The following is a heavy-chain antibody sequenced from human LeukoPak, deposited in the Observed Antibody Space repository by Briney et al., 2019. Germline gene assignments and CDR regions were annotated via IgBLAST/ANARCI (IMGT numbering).Heavy chain of an antibody. Sequence: SETLSLTCTVSVGSISSYYWSWIRQPPGKGLEWIGYIYYSGSTNYNPSLKSRVTISVDTSKNQSSLRLSSVTAADTAVYYCARHGVRGVIGLNWFDPWGQGTLVTVSS. CDR2: IYYSGST. J-gene: IGHJ5*02. CDR1: VGSISSYY. D-gene: IGHD3-10*01. V-gene: IGHV4-59*08. CDR3: ARHGVRGVIGLNWFDP.